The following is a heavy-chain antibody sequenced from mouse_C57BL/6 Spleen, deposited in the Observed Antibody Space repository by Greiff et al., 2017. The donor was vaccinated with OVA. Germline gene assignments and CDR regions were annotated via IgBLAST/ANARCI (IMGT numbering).Heavy chain of an antibody. V-gene: IGHV5-17*01. D-gene: IGHD1-1*01. CDR3: ARITS. J-gene: IGHJ4*01. CDR1: GFTFSVYG. Sequence: EVMLVESGGGLVKPGGSLKLSCAASGFTFSVYGMHWVRQAPEKGLEWVAYISSGSSTIYYADTVKGRFSISRDNAKNTLFLQMTSLRSDDTAMYYCARITSWGQGTSVTVSS. CDR2: ISSGSSTI.